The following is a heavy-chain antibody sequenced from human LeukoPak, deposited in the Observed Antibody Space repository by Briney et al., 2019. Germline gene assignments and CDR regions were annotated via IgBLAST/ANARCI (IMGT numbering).Heavy chain of an antibody. D-gene: IGHD2-2*01. V-gene: IGHV3-21*01. J-gene: IGHJ3*02. Sequence: GGCLRLSCAASGFTFSSYSMNWVRQAPGKGLEWVSSISSSSSYIYYADSVKGRFTISRDNAKNSLYLQMNSLRAEDTAVYYCARGRDFSEDIVVVPAARDAFDIWGQGTMVTVSS. CDR3: ARGRDFSEDIVVVPAARDAFDI. CDR1: GFTFSSYS. CDR2: ISSSSSYI.